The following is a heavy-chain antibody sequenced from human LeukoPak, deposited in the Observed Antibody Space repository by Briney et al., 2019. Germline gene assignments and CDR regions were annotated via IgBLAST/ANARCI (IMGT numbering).Heavy chain of an antibody. CDR2: INHSGST. V-gene: IGHV4-34*01. Sequence: SETLSLTCAVYGGSFSGYYWSWIRQPPGKGLEWIGEINHSGSTNSNPSLKSRVTISVDTSKNQFSLKLSSVTAADTAVYYCARNGKQLWSYGMDVWGQGTTVTVSS. CDR1: GGSFSGYY. CDR3: ARNGKQLWSYGMDV. D-gene: IGHD5-18*01. J-gene: IGHJ6*02.